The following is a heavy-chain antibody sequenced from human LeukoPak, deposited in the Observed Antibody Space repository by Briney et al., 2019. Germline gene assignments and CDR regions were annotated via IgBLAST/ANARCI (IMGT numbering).Heavy chain of an antibody. D-gene: IGHD3-9*01. CDR3: ARGDAVDRVLRYFDWLLPFDY. CDR2: INHSGST. J-gene: IGHJ4*02. CDR1: GGSFSGYY. Sequence: PSETLSLTCAVYGGSFSGYYWSWIRQPPGKGLEWIGEINHSGSTNYNPSLKSRVTISVDTSKNQFSLKLSSVTAADTAVYYCARGDAVDRVLRYFDWLLPFDYWGQGTLVTVSS. V-gene: IGHV4-34*01.